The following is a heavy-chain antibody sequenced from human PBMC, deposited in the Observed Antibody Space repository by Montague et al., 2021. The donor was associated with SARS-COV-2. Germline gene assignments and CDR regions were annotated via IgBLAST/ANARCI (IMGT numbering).Heavy chain of an antibody. CDR2: TYYRSKWYH. CDR3: ARTTTRMLYPENAFDI. V-gene: IGHV6-1*01. CDR1: GDSVAINTAT. D-gene: IGHD2-15*01. J-gene: IGHJ3*02. Sequence: CAISGDSVAINTATWNWIRQSPSRGLEWLGRTYYRSKWYHDYAIXLKSRITINPDTSKNQFSQQLSSVAPEDTAVFYCARTTTRMLYPENAFDIWGQGTMVTVSP.